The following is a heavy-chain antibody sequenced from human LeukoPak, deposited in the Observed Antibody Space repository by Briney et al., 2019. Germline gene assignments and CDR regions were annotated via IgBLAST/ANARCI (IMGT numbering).Heavy chain of an antibody. CDR2: ISVSGGST. V-gene: IGHV3-23*01. J-gene: IGHJ4*02. CDR1: GFTFSTYA. CDR3: AKNGEDSSPPLDY. D-gene: IGHD3-22*01. Sequence: GGSLRLSCAASGFTFSTYAMSWVRQAPGKGLEWVSAISVSGGSTYYADSVKGRFTISRDNSKNTLYLQMNSLRAEDTAVYYCAKNGEDSSPPLDYWGQGTLVTVSS.